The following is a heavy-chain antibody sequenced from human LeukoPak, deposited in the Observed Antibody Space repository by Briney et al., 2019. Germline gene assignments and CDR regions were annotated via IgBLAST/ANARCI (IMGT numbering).Heavy chain of an antibody. D-gene: IGHD1-26*01. CDR1: GFTFSSYA. CDR2: ISYDGSNK. J-gene: IGHJ4*02. CDR3: ARDLQEGALDY. Sequence: GGSLRLSCAASGFTFSSYAMYWVRQAPGKGLEWVAVISYDGSNKYYADSVKGRFTISRDISKNTLYLQMNSLRAEDTAVYYCARDLQEGALDYWGQGTLVTVSS. V-gene: IGHV3-30*01.